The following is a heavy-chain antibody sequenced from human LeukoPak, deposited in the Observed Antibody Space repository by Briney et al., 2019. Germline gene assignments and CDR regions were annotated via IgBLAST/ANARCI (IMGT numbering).Heavy chain of an antibody. D-gene: IGHD4-23*01. CDR3: ARGPDYGGNSL. Sequence: GASVKVSCKASGGTFSSYAISWVRQAPGQGLEWMGGIIPIFGTANYAQKFQGRVTITADESTGTAYMELSSLRSEDTAVYYCARGPDYGGNSLWGQGTLVTVSS. CDR1: GGTFSSYA. CDR2: IIPIFGTA. J-gene: IGHJ4*02. V-gene: IGHV1-69*13.